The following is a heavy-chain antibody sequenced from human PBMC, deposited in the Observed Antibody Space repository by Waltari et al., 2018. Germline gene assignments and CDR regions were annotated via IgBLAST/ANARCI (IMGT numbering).Heavy chain of an antibody. V-gene: IGHV3-7*01. Sequence: LVESGGGLVQLGGSLRLSCAASAFSFSTYWLSWVRRAAGKGLGWVARVKEDEAEKDYVYSVKGRFTISRDNAKNALQLQMNSLRVEDTAEYYCARVSFWSGFYFDEWGQGTVVTVSA. D-gene: IGHD3-3*01. CDR2: VKEDEAEK. CDR1: AFSFSTYW. J-gene: IGHJ4*02. CDR3: ARVSFWSGFYFDE.